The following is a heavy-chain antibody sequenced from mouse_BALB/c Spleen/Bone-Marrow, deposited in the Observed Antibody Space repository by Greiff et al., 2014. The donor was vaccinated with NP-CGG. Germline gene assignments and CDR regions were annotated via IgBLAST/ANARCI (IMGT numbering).Heavy chain of an antibody. J-gene: IGHJ2*01. CDR3: ARRIYYAMGY. CDR1: GYAFTNYL. Sequence: VQLQQSGPELVRPGTSVKVSCKASGYAFTNYLMEWIKQRPGQGLEWIGVINPGSGGTKYNEKFKGKATLTADKSSSTAYMQLSSLTSDDSAVYFCARRIYYAMGYWGQGTTLTVSS. CDR2: INPGSGGT. D-gene: IGHD2-1*01. V-gene: IGHV1-54*01.